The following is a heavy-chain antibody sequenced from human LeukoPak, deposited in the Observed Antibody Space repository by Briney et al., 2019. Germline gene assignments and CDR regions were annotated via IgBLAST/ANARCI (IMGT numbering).Heavy chain of an antibody. CDR1: GGTFISYA. D-gene: IGHD3-16*01. CDR3: ARGIKGGWPWGLYYFDY. CDR2: ISAYNGNT. V-gene: IGHV1-18*01. Sequence: ASVKVSCKASGGTFISYAISWVRQAPGQGLEWMGWISAYNGNTNYAQKLQGRVTMTTDTSTSTAYMELRSLRSDDTAVYYCARGIKGGWPWGLYYFDYWGQGTLVTVSS. J-gene: IGHJ4*02.